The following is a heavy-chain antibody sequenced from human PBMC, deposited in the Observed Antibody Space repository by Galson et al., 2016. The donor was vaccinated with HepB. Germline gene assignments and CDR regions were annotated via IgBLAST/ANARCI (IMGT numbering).Heavy chain of an antibody. CDR1: GFSLGTHGMC. CDR2: IQWDGDK. Sequence: PALVTPTQTLTLTCTFSGFSLGTHGMCVSWIRQPPGKALEWLAVIQWDGDKFYSASLETRLTISKDTSKDQVALTMTNMDPVDTATYFCARTRYNGYMWDYDLWGQGILVTVSS. J-gene: IGHJ5*02. D-gene: IGHD5-12*01. V-gene: IGHV2-70*01. CDR3: ARTRYNGYMWDYDL.